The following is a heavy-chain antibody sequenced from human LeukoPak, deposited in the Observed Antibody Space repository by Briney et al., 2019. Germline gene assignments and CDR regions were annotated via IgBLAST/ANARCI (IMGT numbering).Heavy chain of an antibody. J-gene: IGHJ4*02. CDR3: ARGEQYGSGTVQFDY. D-gene: IGHD3-10*01. CDR2: IYYSGSA. Sequence: SETLSLTWTVAGGSVSSSNDYWGWIRQPPGKGLEWIGSIYYSGSAWYNPSRKGRVTISVDTSRNQFSLSLTSVTAADTAVYYCARGEQYGSGTVQFDYWGQGTLVTVSS. V-gene: IGHV4-39*07. CDR1: GGSVSSSNDY.